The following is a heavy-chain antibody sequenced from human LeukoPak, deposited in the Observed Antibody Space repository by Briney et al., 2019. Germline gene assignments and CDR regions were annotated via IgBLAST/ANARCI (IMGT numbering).Heavy chain of an antibody. J-gene: IGHJ4*02. CDR1: GGSFSGCY. CDR2: INHSGST. CDR3: ARVMYYFDY. V-gene: IGHV4-34*01. Sequence: SETLSLTCAVYGGSFSGCYWSWIRQPPGKGLEWIGEINHSGSTNYNPSLKSRVTISVDTSKNQFSLRLSSVTAADTAVYYCARVMYYFDYWGQGTLVTVSS.